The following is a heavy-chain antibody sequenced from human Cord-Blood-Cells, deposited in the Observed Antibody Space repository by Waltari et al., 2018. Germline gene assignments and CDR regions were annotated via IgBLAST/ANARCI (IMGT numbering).Heavy chain of an antibody. CDR2: IWPGYPDT. Sequence: EVQLVQSGAEVKKPGESLKISCKGSGYSFTSYWIGWVRPIPGKGLEWMGIIWPGYPDTRYSPSFQGQVTISADKSISTAYLQWSSLKASDTAMYYCARGNCSSTSCYSYFDYWGQGTLVTVSS. V-gene: IGHV5-51*01. CDR1: GYSFTSYW. J-gene: IGHJ4*02. CDR3: ARGNCSSTSCYSYFDY. D-gene: IGHD2-2*02.